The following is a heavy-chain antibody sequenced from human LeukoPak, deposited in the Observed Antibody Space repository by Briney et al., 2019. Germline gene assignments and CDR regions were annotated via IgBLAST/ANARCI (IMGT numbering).Heavy chain of an antibody. Sequence: ASVKVSCKASGYTFTSYYMHWVRQAPGQGLEWMGIINPSGGSTSYAQKFQGRVTMTRDTSTSTVYMELSSLGSEDTAVYYCARGRDVPYDSVGRFDPWGQGTLVTVSS. CDR2: INPSGGST. J-gene: IGHJ5*02. V-gene: IGHV1-46*01. D-gene: IGHD3-3*01. CDR3: ARGRDVPYDSVGRFDP. CDR1: GYTFTSYY.